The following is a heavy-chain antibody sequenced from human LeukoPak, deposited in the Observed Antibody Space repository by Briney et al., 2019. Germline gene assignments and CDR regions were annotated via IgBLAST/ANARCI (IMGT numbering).Heavy chain of an antibody. J-gene: IGHJ6*02. CDR2: IYYSGST. CDR3: ARHARRYYYYYGMDV. Sequence: SETLSLTCTVSGGSISSSSYYWGWIRQPPGKGLEWIGSIYYSGSTYYNPSLESRVTISVDTSKNQFSLKLSSVTAADTAVYYCARHARRYYYYYGMDVWGQGTTVTVSS. V-gene: IGHV4-39*01. CDR1: GGSISSSSYY.